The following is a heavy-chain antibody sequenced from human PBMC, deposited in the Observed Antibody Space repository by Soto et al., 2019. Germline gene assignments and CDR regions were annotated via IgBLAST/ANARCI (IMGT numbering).Heavy chain of an antibody. CDR1: GGSISSGGYY. CDR2: IYYSGST. J-gene: IGHJ1*01. V-gene: IGHV4-31*03. Sequence: SETLSLTCTVSGGSISSGGYYWSWIRQHPGKGLEWIGYIYYSGSTYYNPSLKSRVTISVDTSKNQFSLKLSSVTAADTAVYYCARVDCISTSCYYRYFQHWGQGTLVTVSS. D-gene: IGHD2-2*01. CDR3: ARVDCISTSCYYRYFQH.